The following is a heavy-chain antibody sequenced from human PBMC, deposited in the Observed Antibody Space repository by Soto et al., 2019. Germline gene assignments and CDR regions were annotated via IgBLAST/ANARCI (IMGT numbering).Heavy chain of an antibody. V-gene: IGHV3-15*01. Sequence: EVQLVDSGGGLVKPGGSLTLSCAASGFTFTNAWMSWVRQAPGKGLEWVGRIKSNTDGETTDYAAPVKGRFTISRDDSKNTMYLQMNSLQIDDTAVYYCTLHIVVVTSVHNYFNHWGQGTLVTVSS. CDR1: GFTFTNAW. D-gene: IGHD2-21*02. CDR3: TLHIVVVTSVHNYFNH. CDR2: IKSNTDGETT. J-gene: IGHJ4*02.